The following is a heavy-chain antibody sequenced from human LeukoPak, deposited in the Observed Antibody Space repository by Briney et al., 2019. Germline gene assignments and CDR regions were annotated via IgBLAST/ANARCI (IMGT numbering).Heavy chain of an antibody. D-gene: IGHD3-22*01. J-gene: IGHJ4*02. V-gene: IGHV1-24*01. CDR1: GYTLTELS. Sequence: ASVKVSYKVSGYTLTELSMHWVRQAPGKGLEWMGGFDPEDGETIYAQKFQGRVTMTEDTSTDTAYMELSSLRSEDTAVYYCATAYDSSGYLLDYWGQGTLVTVSS. CDR2: FDPEDGET. CDR3: ATAYDSSGYLLDY.